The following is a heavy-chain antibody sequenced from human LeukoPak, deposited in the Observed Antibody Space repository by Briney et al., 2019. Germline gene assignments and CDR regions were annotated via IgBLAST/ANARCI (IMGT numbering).Heavy chain of an antibody. CDR1: GGSFSGYY. Sequence: SETLSLTCAVYGGSFSGYYWSWIRQPPGKGLEWIGEINHSGSTNYNPSLKSRVTISVDTSKNQFSLKLSSVTAADTAVYYCARDGIVGATRFDYWGQGTLVTVSS. V-gene: IGHV4-34*01. D-gene: IGHD1-26*01. CDR2: INHSGST. CDR3: ARDGIVGATRFDY. J-gene: IGHJ4*02.